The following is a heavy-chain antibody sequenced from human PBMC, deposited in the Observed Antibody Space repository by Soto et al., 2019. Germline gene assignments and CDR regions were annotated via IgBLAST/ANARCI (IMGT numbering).Heavy chain of an antibody. Sequence: PSETLSLTCTVSGGSISSYYWSWIRQPAGKGLEWIGRIYTSGSTNYNPSLKSRVTMSVDTSKNQFSLKLSSVTAADTAVYYCARVSFDYYDSSGTSWWFDPWGQGTLGTVS. CDR2: IYTSGST. CDR3: ARVSFDYYDSSGTSWWFDP. D-gene: IGHD3-22*01. V-gene: IGHV4-4*07. CDR1: GGSISSYY. J-gene: IGHJ5*02.